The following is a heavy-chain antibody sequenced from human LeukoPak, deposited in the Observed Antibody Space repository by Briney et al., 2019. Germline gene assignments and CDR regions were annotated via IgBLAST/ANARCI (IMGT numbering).Heavy chain of an antibody. J-gene: IGHJ5*02. V-gene: IGHV1-18*01. CDR2: ISAYNGNT. D-gene: IGHD6-13*01. CDR3: ARDSSSWKPTNWFDP. CDR1: GYTFTSYG. Sequence: ASVKVSCKASGYTFTSYGISWVRQAPGQGLEWMGWISAYNGNTNYAQKLQGRVTMTTDTSTSTAYMELRSLRSDDTAVYYCARDSSSWKPTNWFDPWGQGTLVTVSS.